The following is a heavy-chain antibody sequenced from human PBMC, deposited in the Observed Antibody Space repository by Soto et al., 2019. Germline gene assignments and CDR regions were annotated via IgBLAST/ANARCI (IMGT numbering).Heavy chain of an antibody. CDR3: ARSPGYSSSWAKLGGAFDI. Sequence: SETLSLTCTVSGGSISSYYWSWIRQPPGKGLEWIGYIYYSGSTNYNPSLKSRVTISVDTSKNQFSLKLSSVTAADTAVYYCARSPGYSSSWAKLGGAFDIWGQGTMVTVSS. V-gene: IGHV4-59*01. CDR1: GGSISSYY. J-gene: IGHJ3*02. D-gene: IGHD6-13*01. CDR2: IYYSGST.